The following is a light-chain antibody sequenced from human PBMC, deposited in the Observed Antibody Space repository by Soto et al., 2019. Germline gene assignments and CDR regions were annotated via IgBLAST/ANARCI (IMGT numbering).Light chain of an antibody. CDR2: GAS. J-gene: IGKJ2*01. CDR1: QSVTNNF. Sequence: EIVLTQPPGTQSLSPGERATLSCRASQSVTNNFLAWYQQKPGQAPRLLIYGASTRAAGVPDRFSGSGSGTDFTLTITRLEPEDFAVYYCQQYGRSPLLYTFGQGTKLGVK. CDR3: QQYGRSPLLYT. V-gene: IGKV3-20*01.